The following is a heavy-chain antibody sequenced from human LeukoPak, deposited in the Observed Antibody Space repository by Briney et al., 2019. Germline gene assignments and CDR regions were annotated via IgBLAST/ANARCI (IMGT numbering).Heavy chain of an antibody. CDR3: ARGITMVRGVIMGWFDP. CDR2: INPSSGGT. J-gene: IGHJ5*02. Sequence: ASVKVSCKASGYTFTGYYMHWVRQAPGQGLEWMGWINPSSGGTNYAQKFQGRVTMTRDTSISTAYMELSRLRSDDTAVYYCARGITMVRGVIMGWFDPWGQGTLVTVSS. V-gene: IGHV1-2*02. CDR1: GYTFTGYY. D-gene: IGHD3-10*01.